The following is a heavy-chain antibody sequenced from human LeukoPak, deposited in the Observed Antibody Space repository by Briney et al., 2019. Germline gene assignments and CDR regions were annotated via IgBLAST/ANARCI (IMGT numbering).Heavy chain of an antibody. Sequence: GASVKVSCKASGYTFTTYGVSWVRQAPGQGLEWMGWISGYDGNTNYAQKLRGRVTMTTDTSTSTAYMDLRSLRSDDTALYYCARTVTTPSYYFDYWGQGTLVTVSS. CDR3: ARTVTTPSYYFDY. J-gene: IGHJ4*02. V-gene: IGHV1-18*01. D-gene: IGHD4-17*01. CDR1: GYTFTTYG. CDR2: ISGYDGNT.